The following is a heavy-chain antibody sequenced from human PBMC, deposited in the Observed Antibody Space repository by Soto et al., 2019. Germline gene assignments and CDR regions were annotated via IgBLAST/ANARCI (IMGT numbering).Heavy chain of an antibody. CDR3: ARANDRPQLGGNYYYILDV. CDR2: IMPVFRTP. J-gene: IGHJ6*02. CDR1: GGTFRTAA. Sequence: QVQLEQSGAEVKKPGSSVKVSCKASGGTFRTAAVSWVRQAPGQGLEWMGGIMPVFRTPDYAQKFHGRVTXTXDXXTSTAYMEWSGLRSDDTAVYYCARANDRPQLGGNYYYILDVWGQGTTITVSS. D-gene: IGHD2-8*01. V-gene: IGHV1-69*05.